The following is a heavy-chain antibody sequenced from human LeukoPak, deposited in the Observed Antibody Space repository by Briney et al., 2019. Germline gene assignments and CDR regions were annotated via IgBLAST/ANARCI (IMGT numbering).Heavy chain of an antibody. V-gene: IGHV3-23*01. CDR3: AKENPVGGTNYFDY. CDR1: GFTFSSYT. CDR2: ISGSGSNT. J-gene: IGHJ4*02. Sequence: GGSLRLSCAASGFTFSSYTMNWFRQAPGKGLEWVSAISGSGSNTYYAGSVKGRFTISRDNSKNTLYLQMNSLRGEDAAVYYCAKENPVGGTNYFDYWGQGTLVTVPS. D-gene: IGHD1-26*01.